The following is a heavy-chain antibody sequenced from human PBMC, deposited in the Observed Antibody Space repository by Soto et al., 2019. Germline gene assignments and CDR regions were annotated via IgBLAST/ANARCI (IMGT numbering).Heavy chain of an antibody. J-gene: IGHJ4*02. CDR2: ISGFNGQT. Sequence: ASVKVSCKXSGNTFASHGFSWVRQAPGQGLEWMGWISGFNGQTNYALKFQGRVTLTTDASTSTAYMELRSLRSDDTAVHFCARVDPRGVAVVRDYWGQGTLVTVSS. CDR1: GNTFASHG. CDR3: ARVDPRGVAVVRDY. D-gene: IGHD3-10*01. V-gene: IGHV1-18*01.